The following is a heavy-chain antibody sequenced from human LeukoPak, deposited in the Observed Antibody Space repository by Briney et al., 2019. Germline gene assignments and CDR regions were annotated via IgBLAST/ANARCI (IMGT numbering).Heavy chain of an antibody. Sequence: RASVKVSCQASGYTFTNYAIHWVRQAPGQRLEWMGWINAGNGDTKYSQKFQDRVTITRDTSASTAYMELSSLRSEDTAVYYCARGSYYYGSGSFMGSDYWGQGTLVTVSS. J-gene: IGHJ4*02. V-gene: IGHV1-3*01. CDR2: INAGNGDT. D-gene: IGHD3-10*01. CDR3: ARGSYYYGSGSFMGSDY. CDR1: GYTFTNYA.